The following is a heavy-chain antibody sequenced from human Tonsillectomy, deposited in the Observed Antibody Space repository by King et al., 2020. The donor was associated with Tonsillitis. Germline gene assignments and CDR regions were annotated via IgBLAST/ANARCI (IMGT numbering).Heavy chain of an antibody. Sequence: QLQESGPGLVKPSETLSLTCTVSGGSISNSGYYWGYYWGWIRQPPGKGLEWIGSIYYSGSTYYNPSLKSRVTISVDTSKNQFSLNLTSVTATDTAVYYCARTFWSDYPYNWFDPWGQGTLVTVSS. J-gene: IGHJ5*02. CDR3: ARTFWSDYPYNWFDP. CDR1: GGSISNSGYYWGYY. D-gene: IGHD3-3*01. V-gene: IGHV4-39*01. CDR2: IYYSGST.